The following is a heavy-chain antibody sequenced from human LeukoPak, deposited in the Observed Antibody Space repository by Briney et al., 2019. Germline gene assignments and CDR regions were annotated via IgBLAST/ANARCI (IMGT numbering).Heavy chain of an antibody. CDR2: IGSSSIYI. V-gene: IGHV3-21*01. CDR1: GFTFSIYR. J-gene: IGHJ4*02. Sequence: PGGSLRLSCAASGFTFSIYRMNWVRQAPGKGLEWVSSIGSSSIYIYYADSLKGRFTISRDNAKNSLYLQMNSLRAEDTAVYYCARDPEDGYNFHSDSWGQGTLVTVSS. D-gene: IGHD5-24*01. CDR3: ARDPEDGYNFHSDS.